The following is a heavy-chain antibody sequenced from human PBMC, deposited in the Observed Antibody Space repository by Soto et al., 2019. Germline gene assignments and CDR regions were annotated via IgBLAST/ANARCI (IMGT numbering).Heavy chain of an antibody. J-gene: IGHJ4*02. D-gene: IGHD3-10*01. Sequence: QVQLVQSGAEVKKPGSSVKVSCKASGGTFSSYTISWVRQAPGQGLEWMGRIIPILGIANYAQKFQGRVTTTADKSTSTAYMELSSLRSEDTAVYYFARDPTGYGSGSYWGQGTLVTVSS. V-gene: IGHV1-69*08. CDR1: GGTFSSYT. CDR3: ARDPTGYGSGSY. CDR2: IIPILGIA.